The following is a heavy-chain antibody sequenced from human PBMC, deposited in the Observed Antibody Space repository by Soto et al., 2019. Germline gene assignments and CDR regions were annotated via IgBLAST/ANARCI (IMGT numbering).Heavy chain of an antibody. V-gene: IGHV1-18*04. D-gene: IGHD6-19*01. CDR3: GRESAGSGWTFDF. CDR2: INAYTQNT. CDR1: DYTFTSFG. J-gene: IGHJ4*02. Sequence: VQSGAELKKPGASMKVSCKAPDYTFTSFGITWVRQAPGQGLEWMGWINAYTQNTNYAHNLQGRVTTTTDTSTTATYMELRSLRSDDTAVYYCGRESAGSGWTFDFWGQGSLETVSS.